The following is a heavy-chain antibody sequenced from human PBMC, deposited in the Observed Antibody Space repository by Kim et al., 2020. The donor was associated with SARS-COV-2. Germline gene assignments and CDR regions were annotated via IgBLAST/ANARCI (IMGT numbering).Heavy chain of an antibody. CDR3: ARQGAAFDI. CDR1: GGSISSSSYY. V-gene: IGHV4-39*07. CDR2: IYYSGST. Sequence: SETLSLTCTVSGGSISSSSYYWGWIRQPPGKGLEWIGSIYYSGSTYYNPSLKSRVTISVDTSKNQFSLKLSSVTAADTAVYHCARQGAAFDIWGQGTMVT. J-gene: IGHJ3*02.